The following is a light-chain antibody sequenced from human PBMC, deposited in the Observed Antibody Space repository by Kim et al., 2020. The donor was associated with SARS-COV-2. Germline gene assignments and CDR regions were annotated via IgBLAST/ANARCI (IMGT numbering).Light chain of an antibody. J-gene: IGKJ2*01. Sequence: LSVSPGERVTLSCRASQSVSNYLAWYQQKPGQAPRLLMYHASTRATGIPARFSGSGSGTEFTLTISSLQSEDFAVYYCQQYNFYYTFGQGPSWRS. CDR2: HAS. CDR1: QSVSNY. V-gene: IGKV3-15*01. CDR3: QQYNFYYT.